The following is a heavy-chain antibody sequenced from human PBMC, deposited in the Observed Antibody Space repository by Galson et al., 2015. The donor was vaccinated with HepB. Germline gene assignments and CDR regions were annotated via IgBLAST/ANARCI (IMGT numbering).Heavy chain of an antibody. Sequence: SLRLSCAASGFTFSSYSMNWVRQAPGKGLEWVSYISSSSSTIYYADSVKGRFTISRDNAKNSLYLQMNSLRAEDTAVYYCARGAGDYGGNAGHHSLYYYYMYVWGKGTTVTVSS. J-gene: IGHJ6*03. CDR3: ARGAGDYGGNAGHHSLYYYYMYV. V-gene: IGHV3-48*01. CDR1: GFTFSSYS. CDR2: ISSSSSTI. D-gene: IGHD4-23*01.